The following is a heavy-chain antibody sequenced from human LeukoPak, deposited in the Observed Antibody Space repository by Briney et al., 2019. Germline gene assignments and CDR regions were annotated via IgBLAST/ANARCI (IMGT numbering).Heavy chain of an antibody. CDR3: VKDRHSGYNFGYYFDY. CDR2: ISSNGGST. CDR1: GFTFSSYA. D-gene: IGHD5-12*01. V-gene: IGHV3-64D*06. J-gene: IGHJ4*02. Sequence: PGGSLRLSCSASGFTFSSYAMHWVRQAPGKGLEYVSAISSNGGSTYYADSVKGRFTISRDNSKNTLYLQMSSLRAEDTAVYYCVKDRHSGYNFGYYFDYWGQGTLVTVSS.